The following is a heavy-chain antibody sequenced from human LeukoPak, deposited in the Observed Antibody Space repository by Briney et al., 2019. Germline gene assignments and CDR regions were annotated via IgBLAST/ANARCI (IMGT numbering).Heavy chain of an antibody. J-gene: IGHJ6*02. CDR1: GGSFSSYA. V-gene: IGHV1-69*04. Sequence: SVKLSCKASGGSFSSYAISWVRHPPAQGLEWMWRIVLNFSIGNYAQKFQGRGTITADKSTSTAYMELSSLRSEDTAVYYCARGCYYYGSGSYCLYGMDVWGQGTTVTVSS. D-gene: IGHD3-10*01. CDR3: ARGCYYYGSGSYCLYGMDV. CDR2: IVLNFSIG.